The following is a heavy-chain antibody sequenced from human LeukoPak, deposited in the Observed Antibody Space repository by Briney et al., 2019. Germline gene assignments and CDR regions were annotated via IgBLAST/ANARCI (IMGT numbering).Heavy chain of an antibody. CDR1: GFTFNNYA. CDR3: ATRRFGELTY. V-gene: IGHV3-23*01. D-gene: IGHD3-10*01. J-gene: IGHJ4*02. Sequence: GGSLSLSCVSSGFTFNNYAMNWVRQAPGKGLEWVSSISGSGSITYYADSVKGRFTISRDTSKNTLYLQMNSLRVEDTAVYYCATRRFGELTYWGQGTLVTVSS. CDR2: ISGSGSIT.